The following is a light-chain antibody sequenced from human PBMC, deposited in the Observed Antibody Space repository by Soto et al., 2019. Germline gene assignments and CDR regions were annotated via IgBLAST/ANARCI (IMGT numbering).Light chain of an antibody. CDR1: QSVSSD. CDR2: DAS. Sequence: EIALTQSPATLSVTPGERATLSCRASQSVSSDLAWHQQKPGQAPRLLIYDASSRATGIPDRFSGSGSGTDFTLTISRLEPEDFAVYYCQQYGSSRTFGQGTKVDIK. J-gene: IGKJ1*01. V-gene: IGKV3-20*01. CDR3: QQYGSSRT.